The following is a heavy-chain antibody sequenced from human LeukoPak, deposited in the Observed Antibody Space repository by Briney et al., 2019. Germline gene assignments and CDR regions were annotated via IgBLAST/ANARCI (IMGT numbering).Heavy chain of an antibody. Sequence: SETLSLTCTVSGGSISNYYWAWIRQPAGQGLEWIGRSYVGRNTDHNPSLKSRVTMSVDSSKNQFSLRLRSVTAADTAVYYCAREHKDYDGDGYYYDNWGQGTLVTVSS. CDR1: GGSISNYY. CDR3: AREHKDYDGDGYYYDN. D-gene: IGHD3-22*01. V-gene: IGHV4-4*07. J-gene: IGHJ4*02. CDR2: SYVGRNT.